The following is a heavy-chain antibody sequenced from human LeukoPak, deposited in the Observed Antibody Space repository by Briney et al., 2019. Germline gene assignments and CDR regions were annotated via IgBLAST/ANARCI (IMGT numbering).Heavy chain of an antibody. V-gene: IGHV3-74*01. CDR3: ARGAYITDFWSGSYYYYMDV. D-gene: IGHD3-3*01. J-gene: IGHJ6*03. CDR2: IKSDGSST. CDR1: GFTFSSYW. Sequence: GGSLRLSCAAPGFTFSSYWMHWVRQAPGKGLVWVSRIKSDGSSTTYADSVKGRFTISRDNAKNTLYLQMNSLRAEDTAVYYCARGAYITDFWSGSYYYYMDVWGKGTTVTVSS.